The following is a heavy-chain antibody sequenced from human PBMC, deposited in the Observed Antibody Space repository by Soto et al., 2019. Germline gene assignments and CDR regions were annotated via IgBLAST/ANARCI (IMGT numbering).Heavy chain of an antibody. D-gene: IGHD6-6*01. CDR3: ARAGEQLVGYQPYGVFYMDV. J-gene: IGHJ6*03. V-gene: IGHV3-48*01. Sequence: GGSLRLSCAASGFTFSSYSMNWVRQAPGKGLEWVSYISSSSTIYYADSVKGRFTISRDNAKNSLYLQMNSLRAEDTAVYYCARAGEQLVGYQPYGVFYMDVWGKGTTVTVSS. CDR1: GFTFSSYS. CDR2: ISSSSTI.